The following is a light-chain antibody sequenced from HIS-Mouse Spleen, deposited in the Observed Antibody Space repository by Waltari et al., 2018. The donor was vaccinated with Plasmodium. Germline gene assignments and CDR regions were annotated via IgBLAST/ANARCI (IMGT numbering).Light chain of an antibody. CDR2: DVS. CDR3: CSYAGSYTWV. CDR1: SSDVGGYNY. Sequence: QSALTQPRSVSGSPGQSVTISCTGTSSDVGGYNYVSWYQQHPGKAPKLMIDDVSKRTSGVPERFSGSKSGKTASLTISGLQAEDEADYYGCSYAGSYTWVFGGGTKLTVL. J-gene: IGLJ3*02. V-gene: IGLV2-11*01.